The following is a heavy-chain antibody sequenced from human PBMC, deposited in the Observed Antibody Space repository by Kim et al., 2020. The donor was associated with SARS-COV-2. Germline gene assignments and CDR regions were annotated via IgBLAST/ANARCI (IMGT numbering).Heavy chain of an antibody. V-gene: IGHV7-4-1*02. J-gene: IGHJ5*02. CDR1: GYTFTSYA. CDR3: ARDRPRYYYDSSAHGRWFDP. Sequence: ASVKVSCKASGYTFTSYAMNWVRQAPGQGLEWMGWINTNTGNPTYAQGFTGRFVFSLDTSVSTAYLQISSLKAEDTAVYYCARDRPRYYYDSSAHGRWFDPWGQGTLVTVSS. CDR2: INTNTGNP. D-gene: IGHD3-22*01.